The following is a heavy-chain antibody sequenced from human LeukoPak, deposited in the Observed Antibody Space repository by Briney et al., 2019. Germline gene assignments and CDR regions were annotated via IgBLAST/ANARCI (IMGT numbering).Heavy chain of an antibody. Sequence: PSETLSLTCTVSGGSISSGDYYWSWVRQPPGKGLEWIGYIYYSGSTYYNPSLKSRVTISVDTSKNQFSPKLSSVTAADTAVYYCARVGTTFDYWGQGTLVTVSS. V-gene: IGHV4-30-4*01. CDR2: IYYSGST. CDR1: GGSISSGDYY. CDR3: ARVGTTFDY. J-gene: IGHJ4*02. D-gene: IGHD4-11*01.